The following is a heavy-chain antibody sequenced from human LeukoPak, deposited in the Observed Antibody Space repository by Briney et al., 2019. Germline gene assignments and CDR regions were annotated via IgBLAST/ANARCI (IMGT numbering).Heavy chain of an antibody. V-gene: IGHV4-30-4*01. CDR3: ASTVTENFQH. CDR2: IYYSGST. J-gene: IGHJ1*01. Sequence: SETLSLTCTVSGGSISSGDYYWSWLRQPPGKGLEWIGYIYYSGSTYYNPSLKSRVTISVDTSKNQFSLKLSSVTAADTAVYYCASTVTENFQHWGQGTLVTVSS. CDR1: GGSISSGDYY. D-gene: IGHD4-17*01.